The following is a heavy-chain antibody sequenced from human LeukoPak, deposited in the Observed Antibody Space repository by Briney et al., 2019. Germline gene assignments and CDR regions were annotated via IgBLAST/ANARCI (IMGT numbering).Heavy chain of an antibody. Sequence: GGSLRLSCAARGFNFKSYSMNWVRQAPGKGLVWVSFISSTSSDLLYADSVKGRFTVSRDNGKNSLYLQMNSLRVEDTAVYYCARAAGHYFDYWGQGSLVTVSS. CDR1: GFNFKSYS. CDR3: ARAAGHYFDY. D-gene: IGHD3-10*01. J-gene: IGHJ4*02. CDR2: ISSTSSDL. V-gene: IGHV3-21*06.